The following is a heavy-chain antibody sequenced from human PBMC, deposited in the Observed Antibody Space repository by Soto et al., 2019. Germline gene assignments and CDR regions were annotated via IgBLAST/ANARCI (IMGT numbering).Heavy chain of an antibody. Sequence: GGSLRLSCAASGYTFSDYYMSWIRQAPGRGLEWISYIDTSSTKIYYADSVKGRFTISRDNAKNSLYLEMNSLRDEDTAVYYCASHYDMWSGYLSPVDYWGQGTLVTVSS. CDR1: GYTFSDYY. V-gene: IGHV3-11*01. D-gene: IGHD3-3*01. CDR3: ASHYDMWSGYLSPVDY. J-gene: IGHJ4*02. CDR2: IDTSSTKI.